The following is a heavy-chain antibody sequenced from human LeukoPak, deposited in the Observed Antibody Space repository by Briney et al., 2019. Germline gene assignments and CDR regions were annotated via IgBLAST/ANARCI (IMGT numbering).Heavy chain of an antibody. V-gene: IGHV1-2*02. D-gene: IGHD6-19*01. Sequence: ASVKVSCKASGYTFTGYYMHWVRQAPGQGLEWMGWINPNSGGTNYAQKFQGRVTMTRNTSISTAYMELSSLRSEDTAVYYCARIGSGWYWKEYYFDYWGQGTLVTVSS. CDR2: INPNSGGT. J-gene: IGHJ4*02. CDR1: GYTFTGYY. CDR3: ARIGSGWYWKEYYFDY.